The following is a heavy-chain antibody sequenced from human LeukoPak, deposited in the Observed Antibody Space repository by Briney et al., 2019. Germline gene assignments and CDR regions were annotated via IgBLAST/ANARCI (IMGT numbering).Heavy chain of an antibody. J-gene: IGHJ4*02. V-gene: IGHV3-21*01. CDR3: ARVGYSYGRSLFYFDF. CDR1: GFTFSSYS. Sequence: GGSLRLSCAASGFTFSSYSMDWVRQAPGKGLEWVSPISSSSHYIYYADSVKGRFTISRDNAKNSLYLQMNSLRAEDTAVYYCARVGYSYGRSLFYFDFWGQGTLVTVSS. CDR2: ISSSSHYI. D-gene: IGHD5-18*01.